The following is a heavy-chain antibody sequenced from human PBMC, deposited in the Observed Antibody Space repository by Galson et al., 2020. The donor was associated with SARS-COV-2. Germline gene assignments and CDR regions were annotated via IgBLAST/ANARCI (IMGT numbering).Heavy chain of an antibody. CDR3: ARVDRGSRDAALVTYYFDS. V-gene: IGHV4-31*03. Sequence: SETLSLTCTVSGGSIINNQYYWGWIRQHPGKGLEWIGFIYFSGSAYYNPSLQSRITISVDTSKNQFSLKLSSVNAADTAVYYCARVDRGSRDAALVTYYFDSWGQGSLVTVSS. CDR2: IYFSGSA. J-gene: IGHJ4*02. D-gene: IGHD5-18*01. CDR1: GGSIINNQYY.